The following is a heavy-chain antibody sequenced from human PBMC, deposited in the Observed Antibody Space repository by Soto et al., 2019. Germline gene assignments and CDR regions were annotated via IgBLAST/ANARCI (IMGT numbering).Heavy chain of an antibody. J-gene: IGHJ4*02. CDR1: GFTFSSYA. V-gene: IGHV3-23*01. D-gene: IGHD3-10*01. CDR3: AKDLVGYYGSGSSIDY. Sequence: EVQLLESGGGLVQPGGSLRLSCAASGFTFSSYAMSWVRQAPGKGLEWVSAISGSGGSTYYADSVKGRFTISRDNSKNTLYQQMNSLRAEDTAVYCCAKDLVGYYGSGSSIDYWGQGTLVTVSS. CDR2: ISGSGGST.